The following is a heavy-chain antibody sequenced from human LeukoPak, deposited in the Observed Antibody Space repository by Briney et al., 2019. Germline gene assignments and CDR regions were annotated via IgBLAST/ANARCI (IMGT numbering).Heavy chain of an antibody. J-gene: IGHJ4*02. Sequence: SETLSLTCTVSGGSISSGDYYWSWIRQPPGKGLEWIGYIYHSGSTYYNPSLKSRVTISVDTSKNQFSLKLSSVTAADTAVYYCARVGAAAGYYFDYWGQGTLVTVSS. D-gene: IGHD6-13*01. CDR1: GGSISSGDYY. CDR2: IYHSGST. CDR3: ARVGAAAGYYFDY. V-gene: IGHV4-30-4*08.